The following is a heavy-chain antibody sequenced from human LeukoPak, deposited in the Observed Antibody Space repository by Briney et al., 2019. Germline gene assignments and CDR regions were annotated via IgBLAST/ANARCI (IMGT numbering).Heavy chain of an antibody. V-gene: IGHV3-7*01. CDR2: INQDGSMK. CDR1: GFTFTSDW. CDR3: ARGLNWETY. J-gene: IGHJ4*02. Sequence: QAGGSLRLSCAASGFTFTSDWMNWVRQAPGKGLEWVASINQDGSMKYYVDSVKGRFTISRDNAKNSLYLQLNSLRAEDTAVYYCARGLNWETYWGQGTLVTVSS. D-gene: IGHD1-1*01.